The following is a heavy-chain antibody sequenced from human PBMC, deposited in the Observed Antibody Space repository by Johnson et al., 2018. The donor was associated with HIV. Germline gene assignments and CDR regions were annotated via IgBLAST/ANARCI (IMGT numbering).Heavy chain of an antibody. CDR1: GFTFSDYY. D-gene: IGHD2-15*01. Sequence: EVQLVESGGGLVQPGGSLRLSCAASGFTFSDYYMNWVRQAPGKGLEWVSAISGSGGSTYYADSVKGRFTISRDNSKNTLYLQMNSLRAEDTAVYYCAKDRSRLGAFDIWGQGTMVTVSS. V-gene: IGHV3-23*04. CDR2: ISGSGGST. CDR3: AKDRSRLGAFDI. J-gene: IGHJ3*02.